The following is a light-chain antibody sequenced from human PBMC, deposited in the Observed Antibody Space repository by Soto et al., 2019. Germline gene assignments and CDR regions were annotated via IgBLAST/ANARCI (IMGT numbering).Light chain of an antibody. CDR3: QQRNNWPWT. J-gene: IGKJ1*01. Sequence: EIVLTQSPATLSLSPGERAILSCRASQSVDNYLAWYQQKPGQAPRLLIDSTSKRATGVPPRFIGSGSGTAYTLTIISREPEDSAVYYCQQRNNWPWTFGQGTKVDIK. V-gene: IGKV3-11*01. CDR1: QSVDNY. CDR2: STS.